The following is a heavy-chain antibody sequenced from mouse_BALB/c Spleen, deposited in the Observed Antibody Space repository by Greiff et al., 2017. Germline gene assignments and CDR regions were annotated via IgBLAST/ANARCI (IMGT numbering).Heavy chain of an antibody. D-gene: IGHD2-4*01. CDR2: IWSDGST. J-gene: IGHJ4*01. CDR1: GFSLTSYG. V-gene: IGHV2-6-2*01. Sequence: VKLMESGPDLVAPSQSLSITCTVSGFSLTSYGVHWVRQPPGKGLEWLVVIWSDGSTTYNSALKSRLSISKDNSKSQVFLKMNSLQTDDTAMYYCARHRYDYGAMDYWGQGTSVTVSS. CDR3: ARHRYDYGAMDY.